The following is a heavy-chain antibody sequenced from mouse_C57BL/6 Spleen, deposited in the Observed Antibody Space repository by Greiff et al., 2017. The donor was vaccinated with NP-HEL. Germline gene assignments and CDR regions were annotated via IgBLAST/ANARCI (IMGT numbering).Heavy chain of an antibody. D-gene: IGHD2-12*01. J-gene: IGHJ2*01. CDR3: TSSYYSAPGAY. CDR2: IDPEDGDT. CDR1: GFNIKDYY. Sequence: VQLQQSGAELVRPGASVKLSCTASGFNIKDYYMHWVKQRPEQGLEWIGRIDPEDGDTEYAPKFQGKATMTVDTSSYTAYLQLSSLTSEDTAVYYCTSSYYSAPGAYWGQGTTLTVSS. V-gene: IGHV14-1*01.